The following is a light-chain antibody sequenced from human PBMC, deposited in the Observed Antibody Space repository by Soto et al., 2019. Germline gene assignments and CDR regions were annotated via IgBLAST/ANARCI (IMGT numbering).Light chain of an antibody. CDR1: QGIGDT. J-gene: IGKJ4*02. CDR3: QPYNHWPLT. CDR2: DTS. Sequence: EVVMRQSPATLSVSPGAGATLSCRASQGIGDTLAWYQHKPGHTPRLLIYDTSTRATGVPTRFSGSRSGAEFTLTINSLQSEDLAVYYCQPYNHWPLTFGGGTKVEIK. V-gene: IGKV3-15*01.